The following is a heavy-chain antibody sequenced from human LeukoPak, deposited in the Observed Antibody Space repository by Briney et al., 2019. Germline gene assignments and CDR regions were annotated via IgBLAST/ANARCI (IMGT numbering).Heavy chain of an antibody. CDR2: IHYSGST. CDR3: ARAAADTNSWYYFDY. V-gene: IGHV4-30-4*01. CDR1: GDSLSSGDHY. D-gene: IGHD2/OR15-2a*01. J-gene: IGHJ4*02. Sequence: SQTLSLTCTVSGDSLSSGDHYWSWIRQPPGKGLEWLGYIHYSGSTYYNPSVKSRVIISVAMSKNQFSLSLDSLTAADSAVYYCARAAADTNSWYYFDYWGQGTLVTISS.